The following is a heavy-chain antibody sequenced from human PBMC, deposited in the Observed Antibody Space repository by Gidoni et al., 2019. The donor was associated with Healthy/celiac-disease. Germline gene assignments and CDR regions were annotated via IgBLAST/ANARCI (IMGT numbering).Heavy chain of an antibody. CDR2: INHSGST. V-gene: IGHV4-34*01. Sequence: QVQLQQWGAGLLKPSETLSLTCAVYGGSFSGYYWSWIRQPPGKGLEWIGEINHSGSTNYNPSLKSRVTISVDTSKNQFSLKLSSVTAADTAVYYCARGMHCSSTSCYKDYDYGMDVWGQGTTVTVSS. CDR1: GGSFSGYY. CDR3: ARGMHCSSTSCYKDYDYGMDV. D-gene: IGHD2-2*02. J-gene: IGHJ6*02.